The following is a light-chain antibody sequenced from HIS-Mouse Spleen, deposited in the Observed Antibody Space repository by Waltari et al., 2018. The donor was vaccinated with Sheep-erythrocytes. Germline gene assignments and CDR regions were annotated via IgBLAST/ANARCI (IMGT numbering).Light chain of an antibody. CDR2: QDR. V-gene: IGLV3-1*01. J-gene: IGLJ2*01. Sequence: SYELTQPPSVSVSPGQTASITCSGDKLGDKYACWYQQKPGHSPVLVIYQDRKRPSGIPGRFAGSNSGNTATLTISGTQAMDEADYYCQAWDSSTVVFGGGTKLTVL. CDR3: QAWDSSTVV. CDR1: KLGDKY.